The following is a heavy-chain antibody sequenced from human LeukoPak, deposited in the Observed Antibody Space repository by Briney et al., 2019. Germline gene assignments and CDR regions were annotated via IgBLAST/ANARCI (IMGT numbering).Heavy chain of an antibody. D-gene: IGHD2-21*01. CDR2: ISSSVSTI. V-gene: IGHV3-48*03. J-gene: IGHJ5*02. Sequence: PGGSLRLSCAASGFTFSSSAMNWVRQAPGKGLEWVSYISSSVSTISYADSVKGRFTISRDNAKNSLYLQMNSLRAEDTAVYYCARVMWSGGNWFDPWGQGTLVTVSS. CDR1: GFTFSSSA. CDR3: ARVMWSGGNWFDP.